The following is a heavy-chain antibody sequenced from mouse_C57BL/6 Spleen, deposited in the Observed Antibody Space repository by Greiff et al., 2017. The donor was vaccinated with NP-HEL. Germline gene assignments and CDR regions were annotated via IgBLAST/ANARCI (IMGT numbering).Heavy chain of an antibody. Sequence: VQLVESGGGLVKPGGSLKLSCAASGFTFSSYAMSWVRQTPEKRLEWVATISDGGSYTYYPDNVKGRFTISRDNAKNNLYLKMSHLKYEDTALYYCGRAGGIATEWYFDVWGTGTTVTVSS. V-gene: IGHV5-4*01. CDR1: GFTFSSYA. CDR3: GRAGGIATEWYFDV. J-gene: IGHJ1*03. CDR2: ISDGGSYT.